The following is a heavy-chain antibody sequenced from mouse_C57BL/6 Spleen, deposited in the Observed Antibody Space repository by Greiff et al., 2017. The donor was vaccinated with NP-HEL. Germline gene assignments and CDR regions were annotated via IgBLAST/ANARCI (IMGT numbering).Heavy chain of an antibody. D-gene: IGHD1-1*01. J-gene: IGHJ3*01. CDR3: ANYDYGSSPSWLAY. CDR1: GYTFTSYG. V-gene: IGHV1-81*01. CDR2: IYPRSGNT. Sequence: VQLQQSGAELARPGASVKLSCKASGYTFTSYGISWVKQRTEQGLEWIGEIYPRSGNTYYNEKFKGKATLTADKSSSTANIELRSLTSEDSGVYLGANYDYGSSPSWLAYWSQGTLVTVSA.